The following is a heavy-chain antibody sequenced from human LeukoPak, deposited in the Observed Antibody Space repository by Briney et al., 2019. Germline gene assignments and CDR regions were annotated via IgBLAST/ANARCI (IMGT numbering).Heavy chain of an antibody. J-gene: IGHJ4*02. CDR3: ARDLEKAVAGTFDY. Sequence: PGRSLRLSCAASGFTFSSYGMHWVRQAPGKGLEWVAAIWYDGSNKYYADSVKGRFTISRDNSKNTLYLQMNSLRAEDTAVYYCARDLEKAVAGTFDYWGQGTLVTVSS. D-gene: IGHD6-19*01. CDR2: IWYDGSNK. V-gene: IGHV3-33*01. CDR1: GFTFSSYG.